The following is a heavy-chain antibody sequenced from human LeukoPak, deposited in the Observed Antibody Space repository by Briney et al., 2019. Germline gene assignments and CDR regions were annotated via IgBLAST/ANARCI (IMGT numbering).Heavy chain of an antibody. CDR3: ARGGCSGGSCYSFGDPYYYYYYMDV. V-gene: IGHV1-2*02. CDR1: GYTFTGYY. Sequence: ASVKVSCKASGYTFTGYYMHWVRQAPGQGLEWMGWINPNSGGTNYAQKFQGRVTMTRDTSISTAYMELSRLRSDDTAVYYCARGGCSGGSCYSFGDPYYYYYYMDVWGKGTTVTVSS. CDR2: INPNSGGT. D-gene: IGHD2-15*01. J-gene: IGHJ6*03.